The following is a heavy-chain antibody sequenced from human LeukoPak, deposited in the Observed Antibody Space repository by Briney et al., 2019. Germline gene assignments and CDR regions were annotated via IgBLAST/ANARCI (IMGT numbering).Heavy chain of an antibody. J-gene: IGHJ6*03. CDR1: GGSISSGDYY. D-gene: IGHD2-15*01. CDR3: AGGYCSGGSCSVSLYYYYMDV. V-gene: IGHV4-30-4*02. CDR2: IYYSGST. Sequence: SETLSLTCTVSGGSISSGDYYWSWIRQPPGKGLEWIGYIYYSGSTYYNPSLKSRVTISVDTSKNQFSLKLSSVTAADTAVYYCAGGYCSGGSCSVSLYYYYMDVWGKGTTVTVSS.